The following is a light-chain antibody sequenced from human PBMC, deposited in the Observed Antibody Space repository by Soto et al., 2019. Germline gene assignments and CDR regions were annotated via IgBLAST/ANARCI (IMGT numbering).Light chain of an antibody. CDR3: QQYNNWPPDRT. V-gene: IGKV3-15*01. Sequence: EIVMTQSPATLSVSPGERATLSCRASQSVSSNLAWYQQKPGQAPRLLIYGASTRATGIPARFSGSRSGTAFTLTISCLQSEVFAIYFCQQYNNWPPDRTFGQGTKVEIK. J-gene: IGKJ1*01. CDR2: GAS. CDR1: QSVSSN.